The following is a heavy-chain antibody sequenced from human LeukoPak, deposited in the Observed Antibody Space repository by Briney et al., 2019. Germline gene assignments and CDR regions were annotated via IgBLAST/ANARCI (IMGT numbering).Heavy chain of an antibody. Sequence: PSETLSLTCAVYGGSFSGYYWNWIRQPPGKGLEWIGEINHSGSTNYNPSLKSRVTISVDTSKNQFSLKLSSVTAADTAVYYCARRYSSSWYYYYYYMDVWGKGTTVTISS. J-gene: IGHJ6*03. D-gene: IGHD6-13*01. CDR2: INHSGST. CDR3: ARRYSSSWYYYYYYMDV. V-gene: IGHV4-34*01. CDR1: GGSFSGYY.